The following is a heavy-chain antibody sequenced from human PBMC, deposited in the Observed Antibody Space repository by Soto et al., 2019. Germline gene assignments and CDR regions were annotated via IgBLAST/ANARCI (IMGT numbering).Heavy chain of an antibody. Sequence: GGSLRLSCAASGFTFSSYAMSWVRQAPGKGLEWVSAISGSGGSTYYADSVKGRFTISRDNSKNTLYLQMNSLRAEDTAVYYCAKDLRSPTYYYDSSGYHWGQGTLVTVSS. CDR1: GFTFSSYA. CDR2: ISGSGGST. CDR3: AKDLRSPTYYYDSSGYH. V-gene: IGHV3-23*01. J-gene: IGHJ4*02. D-gene: IGHD3-22*01.